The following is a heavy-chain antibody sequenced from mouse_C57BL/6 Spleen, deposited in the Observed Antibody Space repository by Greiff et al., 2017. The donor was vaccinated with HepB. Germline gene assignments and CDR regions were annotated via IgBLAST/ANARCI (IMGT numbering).Heavy chain of an antibody. D-gene: IGHD4-1*01. Sequence: VQLQQSGAELVRPGTSVKVSCKASGYAFTNYLIEWVKQRPGQGLEWIGVINPGSGGTNYNEKFKGKATLTADKSSSTAYMQLSSLTSEDAAVYFCARRTGTVDAMDYWGQGTSVTVSS. J-gene: IGHJ4*01. CDR1: GYAFTNYL. V-gene: IGHV1-54*01. CDR2: INPGSGGT. CDR3: ARRTGTVDAMDY.